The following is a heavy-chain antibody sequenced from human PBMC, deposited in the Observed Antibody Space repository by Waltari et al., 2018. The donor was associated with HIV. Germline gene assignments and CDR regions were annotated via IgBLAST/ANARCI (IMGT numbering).Heavy chain of an antibody. V-gene: IGHV4-39*01. J-gene: IGHJ4*02. D-gene: IGHD3-16*01. CDR3: ARLRFHSLYYFDS. CDR1: GASISRSSYY. CDR2: IYYSGTA. Sequence: QLHLQESGPGLVKPSETLSLTCSVSGASISRSSYYWAWIRRPPGKGLEWIGAIYYSGTAYYTPSVKSRVSASLDASKNELSLKLTSGTATDTALYYCARLRFHSLYYFDSWGPGILVTVSS.